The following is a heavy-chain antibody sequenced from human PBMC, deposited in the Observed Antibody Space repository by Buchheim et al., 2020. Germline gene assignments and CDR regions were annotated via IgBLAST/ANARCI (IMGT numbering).Heavy chain of an antibody. D-gene: IGHD3-22*01. CDR1: GGSVSSGSYY. CDR3: ARGLVSYDSSGYRLGDAFDI. V-gene: IGHV4-61*01. CDR2: IYYSGST. J-gene: IGHJ3*02. Sequence: QVQLQESGPGLVKPSETLSLTCTVSGGSVSSGSYYWSWIRQPPGKGLEWIGYIYYSGSTNYNPSLKSRVTISVDTSKNQFSLKLSSVTAADTAVYYCARGLVSYDSSGYRLGDAFDIWGQGT.